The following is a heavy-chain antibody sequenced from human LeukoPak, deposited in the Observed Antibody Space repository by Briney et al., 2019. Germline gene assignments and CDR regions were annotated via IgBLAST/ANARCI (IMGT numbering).Heavy chain of an antibody. CDR2: ISYDGSNK. Sequence: GGSLRLSCAASGFTFSSYGMHWVRQAPGKGLEWVAVISYDGSNKYYADSVKGRFTISRDNSKNTLYLQMNSLRAEDTAVYYCAKDMNYYDSSGPADYWGQGTLVTVSS. D-gene: IGHD3-22*01. CDR1: GFTFSSYG. J-gene: IGHJ4*02. V-gene: IGHV3-30*18. CDR3: AKDMNYYDSSGPADY.